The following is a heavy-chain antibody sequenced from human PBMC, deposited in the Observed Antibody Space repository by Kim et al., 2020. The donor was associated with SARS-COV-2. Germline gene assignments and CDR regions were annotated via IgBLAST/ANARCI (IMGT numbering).Heavy chain of an antibody. D-gene: IGHD1-1*01. Sequence: ASVKVSCKASGYTFTSYYMHWVRQAPGQGLEWMGIINPSGGSTSYAQKFQGRVTMTRDTSTSTVYMELSSLRSEDTAVYYCARWGATGTDSPHIDYWGQGTLVTVSS. V-gene: IGHV1-46*01. J-gene: IGHJ4*02. CDR3: ARWGATGTDSPHIDY. CDR2: INPSGGST. CDR1: GYTFTSYY.